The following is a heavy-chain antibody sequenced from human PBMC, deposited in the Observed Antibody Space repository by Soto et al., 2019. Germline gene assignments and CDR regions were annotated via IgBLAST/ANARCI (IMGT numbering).Heavy chain of an antibody. CDR3: AKDTIGDSSGWLGIDY. J-gene: IGHJ4*02. Sequence: EVQLLESGGGLVQPGGSLRLSCAASGFTFSSYAMSWVRQAPGKGLEWVSAISGSGGSTYYADSVKGRFTISRDNSKNSLYLQMNSLRAEDTALYYCAKDTIGDSSGWLGIDYWGQGTLVTVSS. CDR1: GFTFSSYA. CDR2: ISGSGGST. V-gene: IGHV3-23*01. D-gene: IGHD6-19*01.